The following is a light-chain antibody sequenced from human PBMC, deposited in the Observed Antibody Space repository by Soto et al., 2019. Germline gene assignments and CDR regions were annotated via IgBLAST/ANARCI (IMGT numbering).Light chain of an antibody. CDR2: GVS. J-gene: IGLJ2*01. CDR3: CSYAGYYTLL. CDR1: TSDIGAYNY. V-gene: IGLV2-11*01. Sequence: QSALTQPRSVSGSPGQSVTISCTGTTSDIGAYNYDSWYQQHPGKAPKLIIYGVSKRPSGVPERFSGSKSDSTASLTISGLQDEDEADYYCCSYAGYYTLLFGGGTKLTVL.